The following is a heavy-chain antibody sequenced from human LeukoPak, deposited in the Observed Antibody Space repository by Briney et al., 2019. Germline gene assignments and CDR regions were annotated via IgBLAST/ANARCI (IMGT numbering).Heavy chain of an antibody. J-gene: IGHJ4*02. Sequence: GGSLRLSCAASGFTFSGYSMSWVRQAPGKGLEWVSYISKTSSTLYYADSVKGRFTISRDNAKNSLYLQMNSLRDEDTAVYYCARGDYIWGSYRQDYWGQGTLVTVSS. V-gene: IGHV3-48*02. CDR1: GFTFSGYS. CDR3: ARGDYIWGSYRQDY. CDR2: ISKTSSTL. D-gene: IGHD3-16*02.